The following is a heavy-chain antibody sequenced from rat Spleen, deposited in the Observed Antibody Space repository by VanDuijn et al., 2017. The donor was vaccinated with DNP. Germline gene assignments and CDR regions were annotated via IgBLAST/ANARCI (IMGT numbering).Heavy chain of an antibody. V-gene: IGHV3-1*01. CDR2: ISYSGST. J-gene: IGHJ2*01. CDR1: GYSITGDY. D-gene: IGHD1-5*01. CDR3: ARWNIGTTTLDY. Sequence: EVQLQESGPGLVKPSQSLSLTCSVTGYSITGDYWGWIRKFPGNKMEWVGHISYSGSTSYNPSLKSRISITRDTSKNQFFLHLNSVTTEDTATYFCARWNIGTTTLDYWGQGVMVTVSS.